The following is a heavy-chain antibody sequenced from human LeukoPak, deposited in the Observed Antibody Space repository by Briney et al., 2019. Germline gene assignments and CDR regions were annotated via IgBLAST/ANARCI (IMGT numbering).Heavy chain of an antibody. Sequence: PGGSLRLSCAASGFTFSSYSMNWVRQAPGKGLEWVAVISYDGSNKYYADSVKGRFTISRDNSKNTLYLQMNSLRAEDTAVYYCASIPPNDAFDIWGQGTMVTVSS. CDR3: ASIPPNDAFDI. CDR1: GFTFSSYS. J-gene: IGHJ3*02. CDR2: ISYDGSNK. V-gene: IGHV3-30*03.